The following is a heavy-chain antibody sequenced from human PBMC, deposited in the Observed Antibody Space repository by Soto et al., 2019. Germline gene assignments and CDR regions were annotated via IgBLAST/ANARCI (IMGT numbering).Heavy chain of an antibody. V-gene: IGHV3-48*03. CDR2: INYSGSNI. Sequence: DVQLVESGGGLVEPGGSLRLTCAGSGFTFRTSEMFWVRQAPGKGLEWVSKINYSGSNIYYSKSVKGRFTISRDNAKNSLYLQMNSLTDEDTAIYFCVSEALCCADCYFFEYWGPGTLVTVSS. CDR3: VSEALCCADCYFFEY. D-gene: IGHD2-21*02. J-gene: IGHJ4*02. CDR1: GFTFRTSE.